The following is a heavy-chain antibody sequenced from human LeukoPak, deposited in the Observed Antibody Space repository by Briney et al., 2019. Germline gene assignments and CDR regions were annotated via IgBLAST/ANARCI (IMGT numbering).Heavy chain of an antibody. V-gene: IGHV3-49*04. CDR3: TTYYYASGRP. D-gene: IGHD3-10*01. CDR2: IRSKASGGTA. J-gene: IGHJ5*02. CDR1: GFTFGDYA. Sequence: PGGSLRLSCTASGFTFGDYAMSWVRQAPGKGLEWVSFIRSKASGGTAEYDASVRDRFTISRDDSKNTLYLQMNSLKTEDTAVYYCTTYYYASGRPWGRGTLVTVSS.